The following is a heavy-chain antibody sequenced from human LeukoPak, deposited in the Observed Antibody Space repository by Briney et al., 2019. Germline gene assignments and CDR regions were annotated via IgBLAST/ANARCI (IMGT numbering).Heavy chain of an antibody. Sequence: GGSLRLSCAASGFTFSSYSMNWVRQAPGKWLEWVSYISSSSSTIYYADSVKGRFTISRDNAKNSLYLQMNSLRAEDTAVYYCASELGYGWVSYFDYWGQGTLVTVSS. D-gene: IGHD5-18*01. V-gene: IGHV3-48*01. CDR1: GFTFSSYS. CDR3: ASELGYGWVSYFDY. J-gene: IGHJ4*02. CDR2: ISSSSSTI.